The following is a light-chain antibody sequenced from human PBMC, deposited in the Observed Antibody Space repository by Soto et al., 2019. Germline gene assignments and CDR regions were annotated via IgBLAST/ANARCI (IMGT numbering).Light chain of an antibody. CDR3: QQSYSTPLT. CDR2: TTS. J-gene: IGKJ4*01. CDR1: QSIRSS. V-gene: IGKV1-39*01. Sequence: IQMTQSPSSLSSYFLDIFTITFPASQSIRSSLNWYQQKPGKAPNLLIYTTSNLESGVPSRFSGSGSGTDFTLTISRLQPEDFATYYCQQSYSTPLTFGGGTKVDI.